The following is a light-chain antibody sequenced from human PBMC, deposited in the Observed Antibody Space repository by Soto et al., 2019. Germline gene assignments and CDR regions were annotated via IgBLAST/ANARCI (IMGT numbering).Light chain of an antibody. J-gene: IGKJ5*01. CDR2: LGS. CDR3: MQALQTPIT. V-gene: IGKV2-28*01. Sequence: DIVLPQSPLSLPVTPGEPVSISCRSSPTLLHSNGYNYLDWYLQKPGQSPQLLIYLGSNRASGVPDRFSGSGSGTDFTLKISRVEAEDVGVYYCMQALQTPITFGQGTRLEIK. CDR1: PTLLHSNGYNY.